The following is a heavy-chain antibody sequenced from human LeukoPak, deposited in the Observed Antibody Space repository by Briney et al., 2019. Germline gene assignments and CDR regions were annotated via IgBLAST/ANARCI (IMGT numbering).Heavy chain of an antibody. CDR2: ISAYNGNT. V-gene: IGHV1-18*01. J-gene: IGHJ4*02. CDR1: GYTFTSYG. CDR3: ATAPYYYDSSGPPPFDY. D-gene: IGHD3-22*01. Sequence: ASVKVSCKASGYTFTSYGISWVRQAPGQGLEWMGWISAYNGNTNYAQKLQGRVTMTEDTSTDTAYMELSSLRSEDTAVYYCATAPYYYDSSGPPPFDYWGQGTLVTVSS.